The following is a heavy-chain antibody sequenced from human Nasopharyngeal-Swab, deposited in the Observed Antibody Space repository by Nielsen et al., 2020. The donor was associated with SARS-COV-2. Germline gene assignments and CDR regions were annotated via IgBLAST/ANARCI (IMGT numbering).Heavy chain of an antibody. CDR3: ARGPHSSSWSDYYYYGMDV. CDR1: GFTFSSYS. V-gene: IGHV3-48*02. CDR2: ISSSSSTI. Sequence: GESLNISCAASGFTFSSYSMNLVRPAPGEGLEWVSYISSSSSTIYYADSVKGRFTITRDNAKYSLYLQMNSLRDEDTAVYYCARGPHSSSWSDYYYYGMDVWGQGTTVTVSS. D-gene: IGHD6-13*01. J-gene: IGHJ6*02.